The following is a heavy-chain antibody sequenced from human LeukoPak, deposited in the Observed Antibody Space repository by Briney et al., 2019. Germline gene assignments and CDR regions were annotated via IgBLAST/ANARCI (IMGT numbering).Heavy chain of an antibody. CDR1: GGSISSYY. CDR2: IYYSGST. J-gene: IGHJ4*02. V-gene: IGHV4-59*01. D-gene: IGHD2-8*01. CDR3: ARGGYSCTNGVCYPSYFDY. Sequence: PSETLSLTCTVSGGSISSYYWSWIRQPPGKGLEWIGYIYYSGSTNYNPSLKSRVTISVDTSKNQFSLKLSSVTAADTAVYYCARGGYSCTNGVCYPSYFDYWGQGTLVTVSS.